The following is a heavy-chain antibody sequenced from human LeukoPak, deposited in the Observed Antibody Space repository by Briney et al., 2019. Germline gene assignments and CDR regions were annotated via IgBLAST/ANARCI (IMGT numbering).Heavy chain of an antibody. J-gene: IGHJ6*03. V-gene: IGHV3-21*01. D-gene: IGHD3-9*01. CDR1: GFTFSSYS. CDR2: ISSSSSYI. CDR3: ARVLTLYYDIPYYYYYMDV. Sequence: GGSLRLSCAASGFTFSSYSMNWVRQAPGKGLEWVSSISSSSSYIYYADSVKGRFTISRDNAKNSLYLQMNSLRAEDTAVYYCARVLTLYYDIPYYYYYMDVWGKGTTVTISS.